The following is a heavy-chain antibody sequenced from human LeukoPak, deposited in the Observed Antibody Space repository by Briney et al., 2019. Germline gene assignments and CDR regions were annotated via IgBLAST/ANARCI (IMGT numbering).Heavy chain of an antibody. Sequence: PSQTLSLTCAVSGGSISSGGYSWSWIRQPPGKGLEWIGYIYHSGSTNYNPSLKSRVTISVDTSKNQFSLKLSSVTAADTAVYYCAREGIAVAGTGFDYWGQGTLVTVSS. CDR3: AREGIAVAGTGFDY. D-gene: IGHD6-19*01. CDR2: IYHSGST. J-gene: IGHJ4*02. CDR1: GGSISSGGYS. V-gene: IGHV4-30-2*01.